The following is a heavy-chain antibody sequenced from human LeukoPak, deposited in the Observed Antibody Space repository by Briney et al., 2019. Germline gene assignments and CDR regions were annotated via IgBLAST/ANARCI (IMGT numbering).Heavy chain of an antibody. CDR2: IYHSGIT. J-gene: IGHJ4*02. Sequence: PSQTLSLTCTVSGGSVSTGGYYWSWIRQPPGKGLEWIGYIYHSGITYYNTSLKSRVTISVDRSKNQFFLKLSSVTAADTAVYYCARDPGLNWGQGTLVTVSS. D-gene: IGHD6-19*01. V-gene: IGHV4-30-2*01. CDR1: GGSVSTGGYY. CDR3: ARDPGLN.